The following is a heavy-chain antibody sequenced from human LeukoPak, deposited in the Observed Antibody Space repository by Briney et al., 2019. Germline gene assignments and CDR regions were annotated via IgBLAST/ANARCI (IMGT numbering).Heavy chain of an antibody. J-gene: IGHJ4*02. CDR1: GYTLTGYY. Sequence: ASVKVSCKASGYTLTGYYMHWVRQAPGQGLEWMGWINPNSGGTNYAQKFQGRVTMTRDTSISTAYMELSRLRPDDTAVYYCARASSGYRDFDYWGQGTLVTVSS. CDR3: ARASSGYRDFDY. V-gene: IGHV1-2*02. D-gene: IGHD3-22*01. CDR2: INPNSGGT.